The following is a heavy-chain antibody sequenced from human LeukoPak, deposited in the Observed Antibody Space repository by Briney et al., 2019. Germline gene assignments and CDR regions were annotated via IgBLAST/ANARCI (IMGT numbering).Heavy chain of an antibody. CDR1: GFTVSSKH. D-gene: IGHD2-2*01. CDR2: VYSGGTT. J-gene: IGHJ4*02. CDR3: TSRVVVTAAISDY. V-gene: IGHV3-53*01. Sequence: PGGSLRLSCAASGFTVSSKHMTWVRQAPGKGLEWVTVVYSGGTTYYADSVKGRFTISKDNSNNTLYLQMNSLRAEDTAVYYCTSRVVVTAAISDYWGQGTLVTVSS.